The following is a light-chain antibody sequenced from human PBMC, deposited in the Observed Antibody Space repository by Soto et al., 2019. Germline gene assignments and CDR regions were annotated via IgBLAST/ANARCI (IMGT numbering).Light chain of an antibody. CDR2: EVS. CDR1: SSDVGGYNY. Sequence: QSALTQPPSASGSPGQSVTISCTGTSSDVGGYNYVSWYQQHPGKAPKLMIYEVSKRPSGVPDRFSGSKSGNTASLTVSGLLAEDEADYYCSSYAASTLVVFGGGTKLTVL. CDR3: SSYAASTLVV. J-gene: IGLJ2*01. V-gene: IGLV2-8*01.